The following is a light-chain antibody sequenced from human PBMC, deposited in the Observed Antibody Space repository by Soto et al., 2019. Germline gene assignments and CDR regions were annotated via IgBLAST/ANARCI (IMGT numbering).Light chain of an antibody. Sequence: EIVLTQSPATLSLSPGESATLSCRASQTVANYLAWHQQKPGQAPRLLIYDTSNRATGIPARFSGSGSGTDFTLTISSLEPEDFAVYYCQQRSTWPITFGQGTRLEIK. CDR2: DTS. CDR1: QTVANY. CDR3: QQRSTWPIT. V-gene: IGKV3-11*01. J-gene: IGKJ5*01.